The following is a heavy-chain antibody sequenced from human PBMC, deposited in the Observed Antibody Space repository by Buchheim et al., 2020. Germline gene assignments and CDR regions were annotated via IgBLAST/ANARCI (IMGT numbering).Heavy chain of an antibody. Sequence: EVQLVESGGGLVQPGGSLRLSCAASGFTFSSYWMHWVRQAPGKGLVWVSRINSDGSSTSYADSVKGRFTISRDNAKNTLYLQMNSLRAEDTAVYYCARLGPTAMVSGEANYYYYYYMDVWGKGTT. J-gene: IGHJ6*03. CDR1: GFTFSSYW. CDR3: ARLGPTAMVSGEANYYYYYYMDV. D-gene: IGHD5-18*01. CDR2: INSDGSST. V-gene: IGHV3-74*01.